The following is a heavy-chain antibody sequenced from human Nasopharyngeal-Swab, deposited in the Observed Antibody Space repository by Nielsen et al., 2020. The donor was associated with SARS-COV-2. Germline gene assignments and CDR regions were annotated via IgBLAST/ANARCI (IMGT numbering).Heavy chain of an antibody. CDR1: GYTFTSYY. V-gene: IGHV1-46*01. J-gene: IGHJ4*02. CDR3: ARLTVATNGFDY. CDR2: IDPSGATT. Sequence: ASVKVSCKASGYTFTSYYMHWVRQAPGQGLEWMGIIDPSGATTTYAQKFQGRVTMTRDASTSTVYMELSSLRSEDTAVHYCARLTVATNGFDYWGQGTLVTDSS. D-gene: IGHD5-12*01.